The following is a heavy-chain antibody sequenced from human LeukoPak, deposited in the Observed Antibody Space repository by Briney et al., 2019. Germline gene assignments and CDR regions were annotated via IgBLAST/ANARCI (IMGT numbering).Heavy chain of an antibody. Sequence: SETLSVTCTVSGGSISTYYWSWIRQPPGKGLEWIGYIYYSGSTTYSPSLKSRVTISVDTSKNQISLKLTSVTAADTAVYYCARDCIAAAGTVDYWGQGTLVTVSS. D-gene: IGHD6-13*01. CDR3: ARDCIAAAGTVDY. V-gene: IGHV4-59*01. CDR2: IYYSGST. J-gene: IGHJ4*02. CDR1: GGSISTYY.